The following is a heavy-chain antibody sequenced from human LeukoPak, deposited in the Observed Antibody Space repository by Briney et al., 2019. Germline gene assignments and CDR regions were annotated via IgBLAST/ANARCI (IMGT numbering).Heavy chain of an antibody. CDR2: INPIFVTA. Sequence: SVNVSPTRSVYRFTSYYMHWVRQPPRPGLELEGGINPIFVTANRAQKFQGRVTITADESTSTAYMGLSSLRSEDTAVYYCARATGSYQLPRGGYYGSGSHRNYYFDYWGQGTLVTVSS. J-gene: IGHJ4*02. V-gene: IGHV1-69*13. CDR1: VYRFTSYY. CDR3: ARATGSYQLPRGGYYGSGSHRNYYFDY. D-gene: IGHD3-10*01.